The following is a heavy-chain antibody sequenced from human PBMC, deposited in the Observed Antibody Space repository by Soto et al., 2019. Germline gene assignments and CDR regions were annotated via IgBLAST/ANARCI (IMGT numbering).Heavy chain of an antibody. V-gene: IGHV2-5*02. CDR2: IYWDDDK. CDR1: GFSLSTSGVG. J-gene: IGHJ4*02. D-gene: IGHD2-15*01. CDR3: AHRKRCSGGSCYSVYCDY. Sequence: QITLKESGPTLVKPTQTLTLTCTFSGFSLSTSGVGVVWIRQPQGKALEWLALIYWDDDKRYSPSLKSRLTITKDTSKNQVVLTMTNMDPVDTATYCCAHRKRCSGGSCYSVYCDYWGQGTLVTVSS.